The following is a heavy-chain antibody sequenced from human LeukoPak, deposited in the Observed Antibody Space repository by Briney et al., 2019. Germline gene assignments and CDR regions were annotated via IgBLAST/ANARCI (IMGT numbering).Heavy chain of an antibody. V-gene: IGHV1-46*01. Sequence: ASVKVSCKASGYTFTSYYMHWVRQAPGQGLEWMGIINPSGGSTSYAQKFQGRVTMTRDTSISTAYMELSRLRSDDTAVYYCARAGYYYGSGSYYIFDYWGQGTLVTVSS. D-gene: IGHD3-10*01. CDR1: GYTFTSYY. CDR3: ARAGYYYGSGSYYIFDY. CDR2: INPSGGST. J-gene: IGHJ4*02.